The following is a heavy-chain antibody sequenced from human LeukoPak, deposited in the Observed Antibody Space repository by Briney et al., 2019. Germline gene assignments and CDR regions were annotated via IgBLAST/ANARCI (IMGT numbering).Heavy chain of an antibody. Sequence: PGGSLRLSCAASGFTFSSYWMSWVRQAPGKGLEWVANIKQDGSEKYYVDSVKGRFTISRDNAKNSLYLQMNSLRAEDTAVYYCARGPGPREIGYYYYYYYMDVWGKGTTVTVSS. J-gene: IGHJ6*03. D-gene: IGHD1-26*01. V-gene: IGHV3-7*01. CDR3: ARGPGPREIGYYYYYYYMDV. CDR1: GFTFSSYW. CDR2: IKQDGSEK.